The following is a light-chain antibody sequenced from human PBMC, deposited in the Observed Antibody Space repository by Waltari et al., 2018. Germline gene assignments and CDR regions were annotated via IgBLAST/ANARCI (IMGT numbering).Light chain of an antibody. CDR3: QQSRQWPRRA. J-gene: IGKJ2*01. V-gene: IGKV3D-15*01. CDR1: ESVGTD. Sequence: EIVMTQSPVTMSVSPGEGVTLSCTASESVGTDVAWYRHKPGQTPRFLMYFGSNRATDVQARINGSESWTDFSLTISSLESEDFAFYYVQQSRQWPRRAFGQGTKLE. CDR2: FGS.